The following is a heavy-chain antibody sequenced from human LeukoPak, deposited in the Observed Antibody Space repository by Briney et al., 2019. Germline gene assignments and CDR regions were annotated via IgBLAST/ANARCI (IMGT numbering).Heavy chain of an antibody. CDR1: GGSISSGNFY. CDR2: IYGSGST. CDR3: ARGWGSTSSNYFDP. Sequence: SETLSLTCTVSGGSISSGNFYWSWIRQPAGKGLEWLGRIYGSGSTNYSPSLRSRVTISIDTSKNQFSLKLNSVTAADTAVYYCARGWGSTSSNYFDPWGQGTLVTVSS. D-gene: IGHD2-2*01. V-gene: IGHV4-61*02. J-gene: IGHJ5*01.